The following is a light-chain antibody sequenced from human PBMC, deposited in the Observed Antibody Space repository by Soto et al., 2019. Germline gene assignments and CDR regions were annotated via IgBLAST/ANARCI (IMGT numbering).Light chain of an antibody. CDR3: QQYGSSPLT. V-gene: IGKV3-20*01. Sequence: EIVLTQSPATLSLSPGERATLSCGASQRVTNSLAWYQQKPGQAPRLLIYGASSRATGIPDRFSGSGSGTDFTLTISRLEPEDFAVYYCQQYGSSPLTFGGGTKVEIK. CDR1: QRVTNS. J-gene: IGKJ4*01. CDR2: GAS.